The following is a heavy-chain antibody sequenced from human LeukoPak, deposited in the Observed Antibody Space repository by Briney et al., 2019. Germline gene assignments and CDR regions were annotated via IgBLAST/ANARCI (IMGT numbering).Heavy chain of an antibody. Sequence: ASVKVSCTASGYTFSGYYMHWVRQAPGQGLEWLGWINPNSGGTNYAQKFQGRVTMTRDTSIRTAYMELIRLRSADTAVYYCARVGRAFTARSSFFDYWGQGTLVTVSS. CDR2: INPNSGGT. CDR3: ARVGRAFTARSSFFDY. V-gene: IGHV1-2*02. D-gene: IGHD6-6*01. CDR1: GYTFSGYY. J-gene: IGHJ4*02.